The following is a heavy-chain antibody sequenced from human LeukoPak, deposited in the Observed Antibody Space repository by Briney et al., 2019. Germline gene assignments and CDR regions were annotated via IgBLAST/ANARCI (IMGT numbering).Heavy chain of an antibody. Sequence: GGSLRLSCAASGFTFSSYSMNWVRQAPGKGLEWVSSISSSSSYIYYADSVKGRFTISRDNAKNSLYLQMNSLRAEDTAVYYCARDGQNIVGATTEPYFDYWGQGTLVTVSS. CDR1: GFTFSSYS. V-gene: IGHV3-21*01. D-gene: IGHD1-26*01. CDR2: ISSSSSYI. J-gene: IGHJ4*02. CDR3: ARDGQNIVGATTEPYFDY.